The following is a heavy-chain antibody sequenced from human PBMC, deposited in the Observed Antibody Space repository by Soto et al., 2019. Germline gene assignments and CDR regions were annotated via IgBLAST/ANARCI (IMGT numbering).Heavy chain of an antibody. J-gene: IGHJ4*02. D-gene: IGHD3-22*01. V-gene: IGHV3-30*18. CDR3: AKDGYYYDSSGYPPVN. CDR2: ISYDGSNK. CDR1: GFTFSSYG. Sequence: PGGSLRLSCAASGFTFSSYGMHWVRRAPGKGLEWVAVISYDGSNKYYADSVKGRFTISRDNSKNTLYLQMNSLRAEDTAVYYCAKDGYYYDSSGYPPVNWGQGTLVTVSS.